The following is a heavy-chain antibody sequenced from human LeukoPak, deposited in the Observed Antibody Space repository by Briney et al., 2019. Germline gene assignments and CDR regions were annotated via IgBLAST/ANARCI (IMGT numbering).Heavy chain of an antibody. CDR1: GLTFSDYY. D-gene: IGHD6-13*01. Sequence: GGSLRLACAASGLTFSDYYMDWIRQAPEKGLEWVSYISSSGTIIYYADSVKGRFTISRDNSKNTLYLQMNSLRAEDTAVYYCARSYSSSWYGSLDYWGQGTLVTVSS. CDR3: ARSYSSSWYGSLDY. CDR2: ISSSGTII. J-gene: IGHJ4*02. V-gene: IGHV3-11*01.